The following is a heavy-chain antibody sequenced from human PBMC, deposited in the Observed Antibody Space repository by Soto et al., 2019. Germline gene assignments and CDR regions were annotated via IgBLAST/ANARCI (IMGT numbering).Heavy chain of an antibody. CDR3: ARDLVSYYDSSGRNHEYYYYGMDV. Sequence: QVQLVESGGGVVQPGRSLRLSCAASGFTFSSYAMHWVRQAPGKGLEWVAVISYDGSNKYYADSVKGRFTISRDNSKNTLYLQMNSLRAEDTAVYYCARDLVSYYDSSGRNHEYYYYGMDVWGQGTTVTVSS. CDR2: ISYDGSNK. CDR1: GFTFSSYA. J-gene: IGHJ6*02. V-gene: IGHV3-30-3*01. D-gene: IGHD3-22*01.